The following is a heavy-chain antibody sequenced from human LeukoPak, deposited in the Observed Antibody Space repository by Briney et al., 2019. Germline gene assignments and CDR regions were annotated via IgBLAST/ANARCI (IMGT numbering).Heavy chain of an antibody. Sequence: PSETLSLTCAVYGGSFSGYYWSWIRQPPGKGLEWIGEINHSGSTNYHPSLKSRVTISVDTSKNQFSLKLSSVTAADTAVYYCARVGAIIAVAGTLDYWGQGTLVTVSS. CDR3: ARVGAIIAVAGTLDY. D-gene: IGHD6-19*01. V-gene: IGHV4-34*01. CDR2: INHSGST. CDR1: GGSFSGYY. J-gene: IGHJ4*02.